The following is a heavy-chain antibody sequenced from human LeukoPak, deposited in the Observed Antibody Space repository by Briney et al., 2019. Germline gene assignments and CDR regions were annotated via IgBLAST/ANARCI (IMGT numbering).Heavy chain of an antibody. CDR2: ITGTHYTT. D-gene: IGHD4-17*01. CDR3: TKDPNGDYVGAFDP. J-gene: IGHJ5*02. V-gene: IGHV3-23*01. Sequence: GGSLTLSCPASGFTFSTFAMTWVRQAPGKGLEWVSSITGTHYTTYNTDSVKGRFTISRDNSKNTLYLQMNSLRADDTAVYYCTKDPNGDYVGAFDPWGQGTLVTVSS. CDR1: GFTFSTFA.